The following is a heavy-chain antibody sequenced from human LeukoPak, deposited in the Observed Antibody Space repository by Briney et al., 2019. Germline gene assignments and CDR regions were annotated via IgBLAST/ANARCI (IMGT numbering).Heavy chain of an antibody. Sequence: PSETLSLTCAVYGGSFSGYYWSWIRQPPGKGLEWIGEINHSGSTNYNPSLKSRVTISVDTSKNQFSLKLSSVTAADTAVYYCARRPEPHSIFTRRYYYYYYMDVWGKGTTVTISS. D-gene: IGHD2/OR15-2a*01. CDR2: INHSGST. CDR1: GGSFSGYY. V-gene: IGHV4-34*01. CDR3: ARRPEPHSIFTRRYYYYYYMDV. J-gene: IGHJ6*03.